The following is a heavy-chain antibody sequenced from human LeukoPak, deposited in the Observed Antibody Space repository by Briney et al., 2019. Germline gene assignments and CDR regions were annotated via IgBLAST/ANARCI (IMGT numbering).Heavy chain of an antibody. CDR1: GGSISSGDYY. CDR3: ARDRYGSGTYGGLGMYWVDP. CDR2: ISYRGTT. V-gene: IGHV4-31*03. Sequence: SETLSLTCTVSGGSISSGDYYWTWIRQHPGKGLEWIGYISYRGTTNYNPSLKSRVTMSVDASKNQFSLKLVSVTAADTAVYYCARDRYGSGTYGGLGMYWVDPWGQGTLVTVSS. D-gene: IGHD3-10*01. J-gene: IGHJ5*02.